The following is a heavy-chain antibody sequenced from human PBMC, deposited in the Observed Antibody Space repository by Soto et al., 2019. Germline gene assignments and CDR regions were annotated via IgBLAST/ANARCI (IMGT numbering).Heavy chain of an antibody. CDR3: TRDPDYGDYWGYFFDY. V-gene: IGHV1-2*02. J-gene: IGHJ4*02. Sequence: QVQLVQSGAEVKKPGASVKVSCKTSGYTFAAFFIHWIRQAPGQGLEWMGWINPTSGATVSAQKFQDRVNRTRDTSISTAYMELRGLKSDDTAVYYCTRDPDYGDYWGYFFDYWGQGTPVSVSS. CDR2: INPTSGAT. CDR1: GYTFAAFF. D-gene: IGHD4-17*01.